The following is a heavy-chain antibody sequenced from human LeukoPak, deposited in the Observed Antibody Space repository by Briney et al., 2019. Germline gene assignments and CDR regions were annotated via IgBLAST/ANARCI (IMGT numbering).Heavy chain of an antibody. D-gene: IGHD6-19*01. CDR2: IIPIFGTA. Sequence: SVKVSCKASGGTFSSYAISWVRQAPGQGLEWMGGIIPIFGTANYAQKFQGRVTITADESTSTAYMELSSLRSEDTAVYYCARDLSYSVAGKSLDYWGQGTLVTVSS. CDR3: ARDLSYSVAGKSLDY. J-gene: IGHJ4*02. CDR1: GGTFSSYA. V-gene: IGHV1-69*13.